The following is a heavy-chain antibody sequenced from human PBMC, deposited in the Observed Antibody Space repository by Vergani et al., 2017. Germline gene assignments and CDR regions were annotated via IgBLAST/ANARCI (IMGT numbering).Heavy chain of an antibody. J-gene: IGHJ5*02. CDR3: ARSYYYGSGSYRWFDP. CDR2: ISSSSSYI. Sequence: EVQLVESGGGLVKPGGSLRLSCAASGFTFSSYSMNWVRQAPGKGLEWVSSISSSSSYIYYADSVKGRLTISRDNAKNSLYLQMNSLRAEDTAVYYCARSYYYGSGSYRWFDPWGQGTLVTVAS. D-gene: IGHD3-10*01. V-gene: IGHV3-21*01. CDR1: GFTFSSYS.